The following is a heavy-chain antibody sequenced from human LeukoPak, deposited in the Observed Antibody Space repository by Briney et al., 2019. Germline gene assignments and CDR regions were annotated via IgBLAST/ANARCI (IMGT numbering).Heavy chain of an antibody. CDR3: ARQGGSYSASLFHFDL. V-gene: IGHV3-7*01. D-gene: IGHD1-26*01. CDR1: GFTFSSYW. Sequence: GGSLRLSCAASGFTFSSYWMSWVRQAPGKGLEWVANIKQDGSEKYYVDSVKGRFTISRDNAKNSLYLQMNSLRAEDTAVYYCARQGGSYSASLFHFDLWGRGSLVTVSS. J-gene: IGHJ2*01. CDR2: IKQDGSEK.